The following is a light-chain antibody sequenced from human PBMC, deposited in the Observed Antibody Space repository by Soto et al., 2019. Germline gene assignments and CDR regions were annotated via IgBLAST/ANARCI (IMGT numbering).Light chain of an antibody. Sequence: DIQMTQSPSSLSASVGDRVTITCQASQDISNYLNWYQQKPGKAPKLLIYDASNLETGVPSRFSGSGSGTDFTFTISSLQPEDIATYYCLQYDNLLFTFGPGTKVDIK. J-gene: IGKJ3*01. CDR2: DAS. V-gene: IGKV1-33*01. CDR1: QDISNY. CDR3: LQYDNLLFT.